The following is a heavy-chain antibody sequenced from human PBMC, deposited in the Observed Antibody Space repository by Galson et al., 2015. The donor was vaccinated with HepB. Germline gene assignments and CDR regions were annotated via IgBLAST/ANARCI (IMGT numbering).Heavy chain of an antibody. CDR3: AKGRTLWFGELGAPFDY. V-gene: IGHV3-30*18. CDR2: ISYDGSNK. D-gene: IGHD3-10*01. J-gene: IGHJ4*02. CDR1: GFTFSSYG. Sequence: SLRLSCAASGFTFSSYGMHWVRQAPGKGLEWVAVISYDGSNKYYADSVKGRFTISRDNSKNTLYLQMNSLRAEDTAVYYCAKGRTLWFGELGAPFDYWGQGTLVTVSS.